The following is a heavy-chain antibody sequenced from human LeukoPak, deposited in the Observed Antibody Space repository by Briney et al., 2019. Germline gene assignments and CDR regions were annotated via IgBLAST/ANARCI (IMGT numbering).Heavy chain of an antibody. J-gene: IGHJ4*02. Sequence: PGGSLRLSCAASGFTFSNYTMSWIRQAPGKGLEWVSYISSSGSTIYYADSVKGRFTISRDNAKNSLYLQMNSLRAEDTAVYYCASHLGRAYCGGDCWGLDYWGQGTLVTVSS. CDR2: ISSSGSTI. CDR1: GFTFSNYT. V-gene: IGHV3-11*01. D-gene: IGHD2-21*02. CDR3: ASHLGRAYCGGDCWGLDY.